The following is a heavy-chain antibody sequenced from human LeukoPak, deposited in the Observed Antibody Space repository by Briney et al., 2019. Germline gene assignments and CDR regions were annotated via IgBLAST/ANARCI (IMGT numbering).Heavy chain of an antibody. CDR3: ARGTRVENLDYYGMDV. CDR1: GGTFSSYA. V-gene: IGHV1-69*01. D-gene: IGHD1-14*01. J-gene: IGHJ6*04. CDR2: IIPIFGTA. Sequence: SVKVSCKASGGTFSSYAISWVRQAPGQGLEWMGGIIPIFGTANYAQKFQGRVTITADESTSTAYMELSSLRSEDTAVYYCARGTRVENLDYYGMDVWGKGTTVTVSS.